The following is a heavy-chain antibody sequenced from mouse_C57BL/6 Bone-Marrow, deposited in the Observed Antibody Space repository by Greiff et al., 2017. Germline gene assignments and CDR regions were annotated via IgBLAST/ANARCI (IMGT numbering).Heavy chain of an antibody. CDR1: GYAFTNYL. V-gene: IGHV1-54*01. CDR3: AREEENYYSSSPLFAY. D-gene: IGHD1-1*01. CDR2: INPGSGGT. J-gene: IGHJ3*01. Sequence: VQLQQSGAELVRPGTSVKVSCKASGYAFTNYLIEWVKQRPGQGLEWIGVINPGSGGTNYNEKFKGKATLTADKSSSTAYMQLSSLTSEDSAVYFCAREEENYYSSSPLFAYWGQGTLVTVSA.